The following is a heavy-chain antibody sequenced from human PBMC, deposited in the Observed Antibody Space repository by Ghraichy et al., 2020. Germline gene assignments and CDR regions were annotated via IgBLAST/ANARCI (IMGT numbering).Heavy chain of an antibody. CDR3: ARVRIVGATVVDY. Sequence: SETLSLTCAVYGGSFSGYYWSWIRQPPGKGLEWIGEINHSGSTNYNPSLKSRVTISVDTSKNQFSLQLSSVTAADTAVYYCARVRIVGATVVDYWGQRTLVTVSS. CDR1: GGSFSGYY. J-gene: IGHJ4*02. D-gene: IGHD1-26*01. CDR2: INHSGST. V-gene: IGHV4-34*01.